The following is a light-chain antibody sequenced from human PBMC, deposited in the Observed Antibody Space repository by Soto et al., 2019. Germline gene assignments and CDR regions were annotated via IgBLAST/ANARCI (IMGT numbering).Light chain of an antibody. J-gene: IGKJ2*01. CDR2: GAS. CDR1: QSVSSSY. CDR3: QQYSSSPLYT. V-gene: IGKV3-20*01. Sequence: EIVLTQSPGTLSLSPGERATLSCRASQSVSSSYLAWYQQKPGQAPRLLIYGASARATDIPDRFSGSGSGTDFPLTINRLEPEDFAVYYCQQYSSSPLYTFGKGTKLEIK.